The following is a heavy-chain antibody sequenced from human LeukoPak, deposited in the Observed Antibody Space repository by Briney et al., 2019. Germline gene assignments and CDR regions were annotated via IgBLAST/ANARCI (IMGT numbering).Heavy chain of an antibody. V-gene: IGHV3-20*04. CDR1: GFTFDDYG. Sequence: GGSLRLSCAASGFTFDDYGMSWVRQAPGKGLEWVSGINWNGGSTGYADSVKGRFTISRDNAKNSLYLQMNSLRAEDTAVYYCARRQGRRGIVGVSILKGAFDIWGQGTMVTVSS. CDR3: ARRQGRRGIVGVSILKGAFDI. CDR2: INWNGGST. D-gene: IGHD1-26*01. J-gene: IGHJ3*02.